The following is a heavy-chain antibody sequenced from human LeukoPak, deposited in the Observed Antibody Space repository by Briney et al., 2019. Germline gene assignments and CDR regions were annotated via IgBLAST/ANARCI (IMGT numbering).Heavy chain of an antibody. CDR1: GFTFSSYW. Sequence: GGSLRLSCAASGFTFSSYWMHWVRQAPGKGLVWVSRIDIDGSRTNYADSVKGRFTISRDNAKNTLYLQMNSLRAEDTAVYYCASSGSYRFDYWGQGTLVTVSS. CDR3: ASSGSYRFDY. V-gene: IGHV3-74*01. CDR2: IDIDGSRT. J-gene: IGHJ4*02. D-gene: IGHD1-26*01.